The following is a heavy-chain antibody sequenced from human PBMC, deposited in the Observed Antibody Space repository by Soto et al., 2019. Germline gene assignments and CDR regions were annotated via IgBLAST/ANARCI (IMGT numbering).Heavy chain of an antibody. CDR2: IYYSGST. CDR3: ARVLIAAAAVDY. Sequence: QVQLQESGPGLVKPSETLSLTCTVSGGSVSSGSYYWSWIRQPPGKGLEWIGYIYYSGSTNYNPPLKSRVTISVDTSKSQFSLKLSSVTAADTAVYYCARVLIAAAAVDYWGQGTLVTVSS. J-gene: IGHJ4*02. CDR1: GGSVSSGSYY. V-gene: IGHV4-61*01. D-gene: IGHD6-13*01.